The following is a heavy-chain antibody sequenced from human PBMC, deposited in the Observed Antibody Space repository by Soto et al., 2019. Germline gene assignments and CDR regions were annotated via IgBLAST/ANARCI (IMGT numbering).Heavy chain of an antibody. CDR1: GGSISSGDYY. CDR2: IYYSGST. Sequence: SGTLSLTCTVSGGSISSGDYYWSWIRQPPGKGLEWIGYIYYSGSTYYNPSLKSRVTISVDTSKNQFSLKLSSVTAADTAVYYCARVSPIKLFDYWGQGTLVTVSS. CDR3: ARVSPIKLFDY. J-gene: IGHJ4*02. V-gene: IGHV4-30-4*01. D-gene: IGHD5-12*01.